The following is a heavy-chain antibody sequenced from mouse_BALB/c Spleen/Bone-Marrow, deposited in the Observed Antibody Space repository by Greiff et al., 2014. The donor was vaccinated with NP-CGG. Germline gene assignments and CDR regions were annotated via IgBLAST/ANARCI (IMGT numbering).Heavy chain of an antibody. CDR2: INPYNGGT. CDR1: GYSFTGYT. J-gene: IGHJ4*01. Sequence: VQLQQSGPELVKPGASMKISCKASGYSFTGYTMNWVKRSHGKNLEWIGLINPYNGGTSYNQKFKGKATLTVDKSSSTAYMELLSLTSEDSAVYYCARWAIYYDYGEDYAMDYWGQGTSVTVSS. D-gene: IGHD2-4*01. CDR3: ARWAIYYDYGEDYAMDY. V-gene: IGHV1-18*01.